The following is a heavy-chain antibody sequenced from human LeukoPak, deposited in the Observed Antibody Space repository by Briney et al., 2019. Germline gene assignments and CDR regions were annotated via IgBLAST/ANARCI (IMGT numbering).Heavy chain of an antibody. Sequence: QSGPTLVKPTQTLTLTCSFSGFSLTTTYMGVAWVRQPPGEALECLALIYWNDDKHYTPSLKTRLTITKDTSKNEVTLTMTNMDPVDTATYFCAHTRYVRGSQAGFGPWGQGTLVTVSS. CDR1: GFSLTTTYMG. CDR2: IYWNDDK. D-gene: IGHD3-10*02. V-gene: IGHV2-5*01. CDR3: AHTRYVRGSQAGFGP. J-gene: IGHJ5*02.